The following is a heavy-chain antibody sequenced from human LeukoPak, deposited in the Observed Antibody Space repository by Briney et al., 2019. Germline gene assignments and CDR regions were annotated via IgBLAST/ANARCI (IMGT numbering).Heavy chain of an antibody. CDR1: SGSFNSYF. V-gene: IGHV4-59*01. J-gene: IGHJ4*02. CDR2: IYYSGST. Sequence: PSETLSLTCAVYSGSFNSYFWSWIRQVPGKGLEWIGYIYYSGSTNYNPSLKSRVTISVDTSKNQFSLKLSSVTAADTAVYYCAREKLGTFDYWGQGTLVTVSS. D-gene: IGHD7-27*01. CDR3: AREKLGTFDY.